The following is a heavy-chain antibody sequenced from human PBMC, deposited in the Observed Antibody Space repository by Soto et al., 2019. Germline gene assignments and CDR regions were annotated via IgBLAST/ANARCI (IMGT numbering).Heavy chain of an antibody. Sequence: QVHLVQSGAEVKKPGSSLKVSCTASGGTFGSYTVTWVRQAPGQGLEWMGEIIPMFGTASYAQKFQGRVTLTADKSTTTAHMELRSLSSDDTAVYFCARQRAMPPHFYSGMDVWGQGTTVTVSS. CDR2: IIPMFGTA. J-gene: IGHJ6*02. CDR1: GGTFGSYT. CDR3: ARQRAMPPHFYSGMDV. V-gene: IGHV1-69*06. D-gene: IGHD2-2*01.